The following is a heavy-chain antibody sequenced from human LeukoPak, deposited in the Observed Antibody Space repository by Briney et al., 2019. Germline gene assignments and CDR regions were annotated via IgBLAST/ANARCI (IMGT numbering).Heavy chain of an antibody. CDR1: GFTFSSYA. Sequence: PGGSLRLSCSASGFTFSSYAMHWVRQAPGKGLEYVSAISSNGGSTYYANSVKGRFTISRDNAKNTLYLQMNSLRAEDTGVYYCARAAYFDYWGQGTLVTVSS. CDR2: ISSNGGST. CDR3: ARAAYFDY. V-gene: IGHV3-64*04. J-gene: IGHJ4*02.